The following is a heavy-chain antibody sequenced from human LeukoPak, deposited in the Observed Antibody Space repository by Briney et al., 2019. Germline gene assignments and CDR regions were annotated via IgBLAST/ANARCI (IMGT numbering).Heavy chain of an antibody. D-gene: IGHD6-19*01. Sequence: GGSLRLSCAASGFTFSNNAMSWVRQAPGKGLEWVSTIAGITGNTYYADSVKGRFTISKDNSKNTLYLQMKSLRAEGTAIYYCTKYTSGWYEDYWGQGTLVTVSS. J-gene: IGHJ4*02. V-gene: IGHV3-23*01. CDR1: GFTFSNNA. CDR3: TKYTSGWYEDY. CDR2: IAGITGNT.